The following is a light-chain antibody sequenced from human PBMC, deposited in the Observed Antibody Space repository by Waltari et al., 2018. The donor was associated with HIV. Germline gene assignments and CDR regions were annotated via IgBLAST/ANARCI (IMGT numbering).Light chain of an antibody. J-gene: IGLJ2*01. V-gene: IGLV6-57*04. CDR2: EDT. Sequence: FMLTQPHSMSESPGRTVTISCTRSTGNLASNPVQWYQQRPGSAPITVIYEDTQRPSGVPERFSGSLDSSSNSASLTISGLRSEDEADYYCQSYDTSNHLIFGGGTKLTVL. CDR3: QSYDTSNHLI. CDR1: TGNLASNP.